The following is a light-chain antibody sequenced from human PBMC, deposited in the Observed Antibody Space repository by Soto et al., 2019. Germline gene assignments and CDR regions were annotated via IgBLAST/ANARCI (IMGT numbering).Light chain of an antibody. J-gene: IGLJ2*01. CDR1: TGAVTSGHY. CDR2: DTN. Sequence: QTVVTQEPSLTVSPGGTVTLTCGSSTGAVTSGHYPYWFQQKPGQAPRTLIFDTNNKHSWTPARFSGSLLGGKAALTLSGAQPEDEAEYYCLLSYSDARVVFGGGTKLTVL. CDR3: LLSYSDARVV. V-gene: IGLV7-46*01.